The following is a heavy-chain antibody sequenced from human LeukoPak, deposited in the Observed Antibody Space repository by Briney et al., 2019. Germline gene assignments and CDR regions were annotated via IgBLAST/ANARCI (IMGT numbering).Heavy chain of an antibody. J-gene: IGHJ4*02. V-gene: IGHV5-51*01. CDR1: GYTFSTYW. D-gene: IGHD2-8*01. CDR2: IYPDDSDT. Sequence: GESLKISCKGSGYTFSTYWIGWVRQLPGKGLEWMGIIYPDDSDTRYGPSFQGQVTISADKSITTAYLQWNSLRASDTATYYCARKGRSTDVIFDWGQGTLVTVSS. CDR3: ARKGRSTDVIFD.